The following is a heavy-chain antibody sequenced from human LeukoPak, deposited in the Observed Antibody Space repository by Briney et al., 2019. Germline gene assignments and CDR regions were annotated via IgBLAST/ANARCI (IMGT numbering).Heavy chain of an antibody. Sequence: GGSLRLSCAASGFTFSSYAMSWVRQAPGEGLEWVSAISGSGGSTYYADSVEGRFTISRDNSKNTLYLQMNSLRAEDTAVYYCAKVPAWGSYRYTFDYWGQGTLVTVSS. J-gene: IGHJ4*02. V-gene: IGHV3-23*01. D-gene: IGHD3-16*02. CDR3: AKVPAWGSYRYTFDY. CDR2: ISGSGGST. CDR1: GFTFSSYA.